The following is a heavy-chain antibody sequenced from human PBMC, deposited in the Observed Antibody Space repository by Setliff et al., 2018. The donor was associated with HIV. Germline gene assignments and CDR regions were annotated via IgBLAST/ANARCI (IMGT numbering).Heavy chain of an antibody. D-gene: IGHD2-21*02. Sequence: SETLSLTCTVSGGSISSSSYYWGWIRQPPGKGLEWIGSIYYSGSTYYNPSLKSRVTISVDTSKNQFSLKLSSVTAADTAVYYCARSGIGYGGDSNTFDIWGQGTLVTVSS. CDR1: GGSISSSSYY. CDR3: ARSGIGYGGDSNTFDI. CDR2: IYYSGST. V-gene: IGHV4-39*01. J-gene: IGHJ3*02.